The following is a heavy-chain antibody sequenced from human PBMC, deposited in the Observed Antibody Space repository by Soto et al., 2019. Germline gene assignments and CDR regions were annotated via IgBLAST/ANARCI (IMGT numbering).Heavy chain of an antibody. D-gene: IGHD1-26*01. J-gene: IGHJ4*02. V-gene: IGHV1-46*01. CDR2: INPSSGHT. CDR3: ARSTDRYYFDC. CDR1: GYTFINYY. Sequence: SVKVSCKGSGYTFINYYIHWALQAPGQGLEWLGMINPSSGHTNSAQKFQARVTLTRGPSTHTVDMDLSSLRSEDTAVYYCARSTDRYYFDCWGQGTLVTVSS.